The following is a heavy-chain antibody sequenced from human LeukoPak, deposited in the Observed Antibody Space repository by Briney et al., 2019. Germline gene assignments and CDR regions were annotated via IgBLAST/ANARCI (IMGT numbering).Heavy chain of an antibody. CDR1: GFTISSHS. CDR2: ISENSKDI. V-gene: IGHV3-21*01. CDR3: ARGVDEAFDI. J-gene: IGHJ3*02. Sequence: KSGGSLRLSCVVSGFTISSHSINWVRQAPGKGLEWVSSISENSKDIFYVDSVKGRFTIPRDNAKNSLYLQMNSLRADDTAVYYCARGVDEAFDIWGQGTMVTVSS.